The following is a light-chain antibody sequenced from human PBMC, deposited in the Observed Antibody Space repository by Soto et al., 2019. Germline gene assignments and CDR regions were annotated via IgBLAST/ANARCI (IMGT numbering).Light chain of an antibody. Sequence: MTQSPSTLSVSPGERATLCCRASQSVSSNLAWYQQKPGQAPRLLIYGASTRATGIPARFSGSGSGTEFTLTITSLQSEDFAVYYCQQYNNWPAITFGQGTRREIK. V-gene: IGKV3D-15*01. CDR2: GAS. CDR1: QSVSSN. J-gene: IGKJ5*01. CDR3: QQYNNWPAIT.